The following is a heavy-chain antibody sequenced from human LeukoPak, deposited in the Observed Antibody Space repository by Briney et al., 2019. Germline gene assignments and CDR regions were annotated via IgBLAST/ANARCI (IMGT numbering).Heavy chain of an antibody. CDR2: IYYTGAT. Sequence: SETLSLTSSVSGGSISSYYWTWLRLPPGKGLEWTGYIYYTGATYYNPSLKSRATISLDTSNNPFSLQLSSVTAANAALYYCARAGYRYNAGYYFDEWGQGALVTVS. J-gene: IGHJ4*02. CDR3: ARAGYRYNAGYYFDE. D-gene: IGHD5-18*01. V-gene: IGHV4-59*01. CDR1: GGSISSYY.